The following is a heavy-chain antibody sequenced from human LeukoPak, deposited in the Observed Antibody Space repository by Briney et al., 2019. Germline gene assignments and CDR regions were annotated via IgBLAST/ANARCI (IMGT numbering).Heavy chain of an antibody. J-gene: IGHJ3*02. D-gene: IGHD6-19*01. Sequence: GESLKISCKGSGYMFTNYWIGWVRQMPGKGLEWMGIIYPGDSDTRYSPSFQGQVTISVDKFISTAYLQWSSLKASDTAMYYCARPPQSVDGIFAFDMWGQGTMVTVSS. CDR1: GYMFTNYW. V-gene: IGHV5-51*01. CDR2: IYPGDSDT. CDR3: ARPPQSVDGIFAFDM.